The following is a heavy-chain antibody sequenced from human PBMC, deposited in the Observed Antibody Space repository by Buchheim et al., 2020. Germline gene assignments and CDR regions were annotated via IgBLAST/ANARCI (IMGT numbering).Heavy chain of an antibody. CDR2: IKSITDGGTT. V-gene: IGHV3-15*01. J-gene: IGHJ4*02. Sequence: EVQLVESGGGFITPGGSLRLSCAASGFTFNSVWMSWVRQAPGKGLEWVGRIKSITDGGTTDYAAPVQGRFTISRDTSRNTVYLQMNSLRTEDTAIYYCAILSGSYAYWGQGTL. D-gene: IGHD1-26*01. CDR1: GFTFNSVW. CDR3: AILSGSYAY.